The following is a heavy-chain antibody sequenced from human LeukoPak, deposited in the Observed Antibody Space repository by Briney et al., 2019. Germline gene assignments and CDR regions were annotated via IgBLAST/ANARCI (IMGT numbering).Heavy chain of an antibody. CDR3: AREVSIDRHLDY. J-gene: IGHJ4*02. D-gene: IGHD3-16*02. Sequence: GGSLRLSCAASGFTFSSYSMNWVRQAPGKGLEWVSSISSSSSYIYYADSVKGRFTISRDNAKNSLYLQMNSLRAEDTAVYYCAREVSIDRHLDYWGQGTLVTVSS. CDR1: GFTFSSYS. CDR2: ISSSSSYI. V-gene: IGHV3-21*01.